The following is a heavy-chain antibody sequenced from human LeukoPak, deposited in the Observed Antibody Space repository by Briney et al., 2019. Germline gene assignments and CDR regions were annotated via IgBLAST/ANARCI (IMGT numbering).Heavy chain of an antibody. D-gene: IGHD5-18*01. J-gene: IGHJ4*02. CDR3: ARAGDTAMVIEY. CDR1: GYTFNSYY. V-gene: IGHV1-46*02. Sequence: GASVKVSCKASGYTFNSYYMHWVRQAPGQGLEWMGIINPSGGSTSHAQKFQGRVTMTRDTSTSTVYMELSSLRSEDTAVYYCARAGDTAMVIEYWGQGTLVTISS. CDR2: INPSGGST.